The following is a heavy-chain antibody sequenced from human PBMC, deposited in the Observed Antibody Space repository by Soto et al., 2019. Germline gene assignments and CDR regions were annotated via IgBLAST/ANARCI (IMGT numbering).Heavy chain of an antibody. CDR3: ARDQAMAQFDY. Sequence: QVQLVQSGAEVKKPGASVKVSCKASGYTCTSYGISWVRQAPGQGLEGMGWISAYNGNTKYAQKLQGRVTMTTDTSTSTAYMELRSLTSDDSAVYYCARDQAMAQFDYWGQGTLVTVSS. D-gene: IGHD5-18*01. J-gene: IGHJ4*02. V-gene: IGHV1-18*01. CDR1: GYTCTSYG. CDR2: ISAYNGNT.